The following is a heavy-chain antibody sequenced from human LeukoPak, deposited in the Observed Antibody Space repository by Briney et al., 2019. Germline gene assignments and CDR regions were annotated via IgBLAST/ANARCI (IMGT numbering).Heavy chain of an antibody. CDR2: INAGNGNT. V-gene: IGHV1-3*01. CDR1: GYTFTSYA. D-gene: IGHD3-22*01. J-gene: IGHJ3*02. CDR3: ARAPLSYDSSGYSSGDAFDI. Sequence: ASVKVSCKASGYTFTSYAMHWVRQAPGQRLEWMGWINAGNGNTKYSQKFQGRVTITRDTSASTAYMELSSLRSEDTAVYYCARAPLSYDSSGYSSGDAFDIWGQGTMVTVSS.